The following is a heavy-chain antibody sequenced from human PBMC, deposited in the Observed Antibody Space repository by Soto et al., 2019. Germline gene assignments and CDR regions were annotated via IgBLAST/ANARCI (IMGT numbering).Heavy chain of an antibody. CDR2: IDSRGRTL. CDR1: GFSFSDYS. Sequence: GGSLRLSCAASGFSFSDYSMSWIRQAPGKGLEWLAFIDSRGRTLSYADSVKGRFTISRDNAKNSLYLQMHSLRADDTAVYYCARQAARNYIDSWGQGDVVTVSS. J-gene: IGHJ4*02. CDR3: ARQAARNYIDS. D-gene: IGHD6-6*01. V-gene: IGHV3-11*01.